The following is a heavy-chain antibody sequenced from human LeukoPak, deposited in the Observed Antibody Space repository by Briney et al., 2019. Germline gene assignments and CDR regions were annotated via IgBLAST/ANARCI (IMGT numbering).Heavy chain of an antibody. J-gene: IGHJ5*02. Sequence: PSETLSLTCGVYGESFIGYYWTWIRQPPGKGLEWIGEINGGGSTNYNPSLKSRVTISVDTSKSQFSLKLSSVTAADTAVYYCASETMVRGVIQIAYNWFDPWGQGTLVTVSS. V-gene: IGHV4-34*01. CDR2: INGGGST. CDR3: ASETMVRGVIQIAYNWFDP. D-gene: IGHD3-10*01. CDR1: GESFIGYY.